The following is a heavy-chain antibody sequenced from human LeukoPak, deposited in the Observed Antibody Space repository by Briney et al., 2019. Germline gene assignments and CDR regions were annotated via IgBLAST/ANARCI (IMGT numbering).Heavy chain of an antibody. V-gene: IGHV3-53*01. CDR2: IYSGGTT. J-gene: IGHJ2*01. Sequence: PGGSLRLSCAASGFSVITKYRNWVRQAPGKGLEWVSIIYSGGTTYYGESVEGRFTISRDTSRNTVFLQMNSLRVEDTAVYYCARLGGHYHWYLDIWGRGTLVTVSS. CDR3: ARLGGHYHWYLDI. CDR1: GFSVITKY. D-gene: IGHD3-22*01.